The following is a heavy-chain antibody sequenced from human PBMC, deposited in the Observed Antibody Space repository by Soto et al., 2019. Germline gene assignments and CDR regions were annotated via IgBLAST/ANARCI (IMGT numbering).Heavy chain of an antibody. V-gene: IGHV3-23*01. CDR1: GFTFINYA. CDR3: AKGGGVVVAANFDY. CDR2: IRGTGGST. D-gene: IGHD2-15*01. Sequence: EVQLLESGGGLVQPGESLRLSCAASGFTFINYAMGWVRQAPGKGLEWVSAIRGTGGSTYYADSVRGRFTISRDNSKNTLYLQMNSLRADDTAVYYCAKGGGVVVAANFDYWGQGTLVTVSS. J-gene: IGHJ4*02.